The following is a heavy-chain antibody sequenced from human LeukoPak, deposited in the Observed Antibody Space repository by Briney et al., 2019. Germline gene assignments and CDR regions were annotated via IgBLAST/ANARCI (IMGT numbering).Heavy chain of an antibody. CDR3: ARGGLELDY. CDR2: ISSSNSYI. V-gene: IGHV3-21*01. J-gene: IGHJ4*02. D-gene: IGHD1-7*01. CDR1: GFTFSTYS. Sequence: GGSLSLSCAASGFTFSTYSMNWVRQAPGKGLEWVSSISSSNSYIYYADSMKGRLTISRDNAKNALYLQMNSLRAEDTAVYYCARGGLELDYWGQGTLVTVSS.